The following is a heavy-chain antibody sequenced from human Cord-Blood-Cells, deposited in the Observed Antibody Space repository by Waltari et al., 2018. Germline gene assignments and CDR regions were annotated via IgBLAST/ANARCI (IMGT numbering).Heavy chain of an antibody. D-gene: IGHD6-6*01. J-gene: IGHJ2*01. CDR2: INSDGSST. CDR1: GFPFSSYW. CDR3: ASIAARHYFDL. V-gene: IGHV3-74*01. Sequence: EVQLVESGGGLVQPGGSLRLSCAASGFPFSSYWMPSVRQAPGKGLVWVSRINSDGSSTSHADSVKGRFTISRDNAKNTLYLQMNSLRAEDTAVYYCASIAARHYFDLWGRGTLVTVSS.